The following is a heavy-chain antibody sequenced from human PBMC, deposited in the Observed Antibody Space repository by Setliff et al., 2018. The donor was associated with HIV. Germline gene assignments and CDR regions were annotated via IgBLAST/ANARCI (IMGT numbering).Heavy chain of an antibody. J-gene: IGHJ4*02. D-gene: IGHD3-10*01. V-gene: IGHV1-69*13. CDR3: VRGSPIAWFGEFLYPEIDY. CDR2: IIPKSNTP. Sequence: SVKFSCKASGDTFSTFAIIWVRQAPGQGLEWMGGIIPKSNTPDYAQIFKGRLTITADESTSTAHMELVGLTSEDTAVYYCVRGSPIAWFGEFLYPEIDYWGQGSLVTVSS. CDR1: GDTFSTFA.